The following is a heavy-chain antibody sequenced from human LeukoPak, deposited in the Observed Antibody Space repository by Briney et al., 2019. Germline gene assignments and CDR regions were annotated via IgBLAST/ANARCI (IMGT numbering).Heavy chain of an antibody. CDR3: ARDYIQGITMIVVAIPLFDP. D-gene: IGHD3-22*01. CDR2: INPSGGST. V-gene: IGHV1-46*01. J-gene: IGHJ5*02. Sequence: ASVKVSCKASGYTFTSYYMHWVRQAPGQGLEWMGIINPSGGSTSYAQKLQGRVTMTTDTSTSTAYMELRSLRSDDTAVYYCARDYIQGITMIVVAIPLFDPWGQGTLVTVSS. CDR1: GYTFTSYY.